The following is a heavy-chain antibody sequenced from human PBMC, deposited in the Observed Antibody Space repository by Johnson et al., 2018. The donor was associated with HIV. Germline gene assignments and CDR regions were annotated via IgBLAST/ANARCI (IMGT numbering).Heavy chain of an antibody. V-gene: IGHV3-11*04. Sequence: QMQLVESGGGLVKPGGSLRLSCAASGFTFSVYYMSWIRQAPGKGLEWVSYISSSGSTIYYADSVKGRFTISRDNAKNSLYLQMNSLRAEDTAVYYCARASCEDSSTSCYLGPAAFDAFDIWGQGTMVTVSS. J-gene: IGHJ3*02. CDR1: GFTFSVYY. D-gene: IGHD2-2*01. CDR3: ARASCEDSSTSCYLGPAAFDAFDI. CDR2: ISSSGSTI.